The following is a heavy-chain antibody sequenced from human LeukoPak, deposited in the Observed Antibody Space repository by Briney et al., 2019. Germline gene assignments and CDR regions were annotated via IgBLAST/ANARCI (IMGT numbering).Heavy chain of an antibody. CDR3: ASPKYTSGPFNY. CDR2: LYNTGST. D-gene: IGHD6-19*01. CDR1: GFTASSNY. J-gene: IGHJ4*02. Sequence: GGSLRLSCAASGFTASSNYMSWVRQAPGKGLECVSVLYNTGSTYYADSVKGRFTISRDNSKNTLYLQMNSLRAEDTAVYYCASPKYTSGPFNYWGQGALVTVSS. V-gene: IGHV3-53*01.